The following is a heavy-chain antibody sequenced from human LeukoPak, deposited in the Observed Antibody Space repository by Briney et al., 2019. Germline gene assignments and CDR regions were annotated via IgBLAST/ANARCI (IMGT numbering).Heavy chain of an antibody. V-gene: IGHV3-73*01. CDR2: IRSKANSYAT. CDR3: TTRPYGDYLDRFDY. CDR1: GFTFSGSA. J-gene: IGHJ4*02. Sequence: PGRSLRLSCAASGFTFSGSAMHCVRQASGKGLEWVGRIRSKANSYATAYAASVKGRFTISRDDSKNTAYLQMNSLKTEDTAVYYCTTRPYGDYLDRFDYWGQGTLVTVSS. D-gene: IGHD4-17*01.